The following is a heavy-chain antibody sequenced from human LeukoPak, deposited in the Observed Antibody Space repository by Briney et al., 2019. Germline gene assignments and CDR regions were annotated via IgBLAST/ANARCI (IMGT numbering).Heavy chain of an antibody. J-gene: IGHJ4*02. Sequence: SVKVSCKASGGTFSSYAISWVRQAPGQGLEWMGGIIPIFGTANYAQKFQGRVTITTDESTSTAYMELSSLRSEDTAVYYCASPLISRDHPLRPLRRLGDFGYWGQGTLVTVSS. CDR3: ASPLISRDHPLRPLRRLGDFGY. CDR1: GGTFSSYA. V-gene: IGHV1-69*05. D-gene: IGHD3-3*01. CDR2: IIPIFGTA.